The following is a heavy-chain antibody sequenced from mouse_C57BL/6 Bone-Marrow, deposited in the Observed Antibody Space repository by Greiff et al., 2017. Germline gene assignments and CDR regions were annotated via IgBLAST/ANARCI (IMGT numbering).Heavy chain of an antibody. Sequence: EVKLVESGPELVKPGASVKMSCKASGYTFTDYNMHWVKQSHGKSLEWIGYINPNNGGTSYNQKFKGKATLTVNKSSSTAYMELRSLTSEASAVYYCANDLLWLRRYYYAMDYWGQGTSVTVSS. CDR1: GYTFTDYN. CDR2: INPNNGGT. D-gene: IGHD2-2*01. V-gene: IGHV1-22*01. J-gene: IGHJ4*01. CDR3: ANDLLWLRRYYYAMDY.